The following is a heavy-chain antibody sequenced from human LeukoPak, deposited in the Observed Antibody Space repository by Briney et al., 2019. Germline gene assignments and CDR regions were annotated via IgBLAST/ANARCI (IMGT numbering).Heavy chain of an antibody. D-gene: IGHD3-9*01. CDR1: GYNFTNSW. J-gene: IGHJ4*02. CDR3: ATTPYNILTAFSSFDY. V-gene: IGHV5-51*01. CDR2: IYPGDSDT. Sequence: GESLKIPCKASGYNFTNSWIGWVRQMPGKGLEWMGIIYPGDSDTRKSPSLQGQVTISVDKSISTVYLQWYSLKASDTAMYYCATTPYNILTAFSSFDYWGQGTPVTVSS.